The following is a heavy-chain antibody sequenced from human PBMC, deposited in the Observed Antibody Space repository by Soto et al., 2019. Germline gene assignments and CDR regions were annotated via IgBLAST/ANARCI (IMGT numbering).Heavy chain of an antibody. Sequence: SVKVSCKASGGTFSNYAISWVRQAPGQGLEWMGGIIPIFGTANYAQKFQGRVTITADESTSTAYMELSSLRSEDTAVYYCARDQDYARAFDIWGQGTMVTVSS. J-gene: IGHJ3*02. CDR3: ARDQDYARAFDI. V-gene: IGHV1-69*01. CDR2: IIPIFGTA. D-gene: IGHD4-17*01. CDR1: GGTFSNYA.